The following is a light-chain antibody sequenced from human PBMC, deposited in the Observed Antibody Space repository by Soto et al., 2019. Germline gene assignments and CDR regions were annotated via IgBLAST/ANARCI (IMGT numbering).Light chain of an antibody. CDR1: QSISSW. CDR3: QQYNSYLYT. J-gene: IGKJ2*01. Sequence: DIRMTQSPSTLSASVGDRVTITCRASQSISSWLAWYQQKPGKAPKLLIYDASSLESGVPSRFSGSGSGTEFTLTISSLQPDAFATYYCQQYNSYLYTFGQGTKLEIK. CDR2: DAS. V-gene: IGKV1-5*01.